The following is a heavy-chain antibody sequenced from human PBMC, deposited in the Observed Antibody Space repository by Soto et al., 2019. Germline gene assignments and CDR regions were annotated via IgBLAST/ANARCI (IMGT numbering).Heavy chain of an antibody. CDR3: NRGSEYDFWSGYL. J-gene: IGHJ4*02. Sequence: QERLVQSGAEVRKPGSSVKVSCKVTGGTSTRYAINWVRQAPGQGREWMGGIVPMFGTSKYAQKFQGRVTITADTVTNIAYMELRSLRSEDTAVYYCNRGSEYDFWSGYLWGQGTLVSVSS. CDR2: IVPMFGTS. V-gene: IGHV1-69*06. D-gene: IGHD3-3*01. CDR1: GGTSTRYA.